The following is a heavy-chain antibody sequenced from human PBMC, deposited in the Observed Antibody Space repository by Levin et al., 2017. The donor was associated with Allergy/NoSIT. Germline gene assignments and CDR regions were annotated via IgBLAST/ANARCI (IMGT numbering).Heavy chain of an antibody. D-gene: IGHD3-3*01. CDR2: IYYSGST. J-gene: IGHJ5*02. V-gene: IGHV4-39*01. CDR1: GGSISSSSYY. Sequence: SQTLSLPCTVSGGSISSSSYYWGWIRQPPGKGLEWIGSIYYSGSTYYNPSLKSRVTISVDTSKNQFSLKLSSVTAADTAVYYCARHIVVIIPDTRGGWFDPWGQGTLVTVSS. CDR3: ARHIVVIIPDTRGGWFDP.